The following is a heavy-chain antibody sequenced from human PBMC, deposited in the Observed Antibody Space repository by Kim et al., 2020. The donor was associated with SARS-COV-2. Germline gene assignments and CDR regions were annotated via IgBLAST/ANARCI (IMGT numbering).Heavy chain of an antibody. CDR2: IYYSGST. V-gene: IGHV4-59*01. CDR3: ARERAFGVWGSYRSGYFDY. D-gene: IGHD3-16*02. Sequence: SETLSLTCTVSGGSISSYYWSWIRQPPGKGLEWIGYIYYSGSTNYNPSLKSRVTISVDTSKNQFSLKLSSVTAADTAVYYCARERAFGVWGSYRSGYFDYWGQGTLVTVSS. J-gene: IGHJ4*02. CDR1: GGSISSYY.